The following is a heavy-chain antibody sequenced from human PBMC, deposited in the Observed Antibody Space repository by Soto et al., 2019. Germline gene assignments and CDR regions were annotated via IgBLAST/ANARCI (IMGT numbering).Heavy chain of an antibody. CDR3: AKVNSPYYYMDV. J-gene: IGHJ6*03. V-gene: IGHV3-23*01. CDR2: ISGSGGST. CDR1: GFTFSSYA. Sequence: GGSLRLSCAASGFTFSSYAMSWVRQAPGKGLEWVSAISGSGGSTYYADSVKGWFTISRDNSKNTLYLQMNSLRAEDTAVYYCAKVNSPYYYMDVWGKGTTVTVSS. D-gene: IGHD5-18*01.